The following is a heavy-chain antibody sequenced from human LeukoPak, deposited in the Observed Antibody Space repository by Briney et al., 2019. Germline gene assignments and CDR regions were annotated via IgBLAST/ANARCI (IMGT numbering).Heavy chain of an antibody. CDR2: INHSGST. CDR3: PRGLQASH. Sequence: PSETLSLTCAVYGGSFSGYYWNWIRQPPGKGLEWIGEINHSGSTNYNPSLKSRVTISVDTSKNQFSLKLSSVTAADTAVYYCPRGLQASHWGQGTLVTVSS. J-gene: IGHJ4*02. CDR1: GGSFSGYY. D-gene: IGHD1-1*01. V-gene: IGHV4-34*01.